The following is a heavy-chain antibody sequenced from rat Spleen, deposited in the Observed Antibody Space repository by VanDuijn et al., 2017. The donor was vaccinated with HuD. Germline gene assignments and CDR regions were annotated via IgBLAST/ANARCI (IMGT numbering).Heavy chain of an antibody. Sequence: EVQLVESGGGLVQPGNSLKLSCAVSGFTFNDYAMAWVRQAPAKGLEWIASIRAGADTTYYRDSVKGRFTISRDNVKNTLYLQMDSLRSEDTATYYCTRDMTYFGNNWYFDFWGPGTMVTVSS. CDR3: TRDMTYFGNNWYFDF. CDR1: GFTFNDYA. V-gene: IGHV5S23*01. CDR2: IRAGADTT. D-gene: IGHD1-9*01. J-gene: IGHJ1*01.